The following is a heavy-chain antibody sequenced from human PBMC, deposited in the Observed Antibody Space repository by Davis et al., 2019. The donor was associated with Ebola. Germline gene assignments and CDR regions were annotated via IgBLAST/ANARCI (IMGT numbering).Heavy chain of an antibody. D-gene: IGHD1-7*01. CDR2: MNPYSGNA. J-gene: IGHJ5*02. Sequence: ASVKVSCKASGYTFTNYDINWVRQATGQGLEWMGWMNPYSGNAGYAQKFQGRVSMTRTTSISTDYMELSSLSSEDTAVYYCTRAPPGSNWNYGGNWFDPWGQGTLVTVSS. V-gene: IGHV1-8*01. CDR1: GYTFTNYD. CDR3: TRAPPGSNWNYGGNWFDP.